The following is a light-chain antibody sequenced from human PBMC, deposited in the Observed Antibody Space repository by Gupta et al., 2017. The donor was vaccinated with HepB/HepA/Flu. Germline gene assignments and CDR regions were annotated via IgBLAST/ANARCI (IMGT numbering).Light chain of an antibody. V-gene: IGKV2-28*01. CDR2: LGS. Sequence: DIVMTQSPLSLPVTPGEPASISCRSSQSLLHSNGYNYFDWYLQKPGQSPQLLIYLGSNRASGVPDRFSGSGSGTDFTLKISRVEAEDVGVYYCRQALQTPHTFGGGTKVEIK. CDR3: RQALQTPHT. J-gene: IGKJ4*01. CDR1: QSLLHSNGYNY.